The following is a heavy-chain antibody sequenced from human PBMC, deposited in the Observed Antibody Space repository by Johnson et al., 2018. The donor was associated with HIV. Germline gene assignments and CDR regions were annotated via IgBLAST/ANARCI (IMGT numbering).Heavy chain of an antibody. V-gene: IGHV3-30-3*01. J-gene: IGHJ3*02. CDR1: GFTFSSFA. Sequence: QVHLVESGGGVVQPGTSLRLSCAASGFTFSSFAMHWVRQAPGKGLEWMAFISYDGSNKYFTDSVRDRFTISRDNSKNTLFLQMNSLRAEDTAVYYCVRRFYDSSAFDIWGQGTLVTVSS. CDR3: VRRFYDSSAFDI. D-gene: IGHD3-22*01. CDR2: ISYDGSNK.